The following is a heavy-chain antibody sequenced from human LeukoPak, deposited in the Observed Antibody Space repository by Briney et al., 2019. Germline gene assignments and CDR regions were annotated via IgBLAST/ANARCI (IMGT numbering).Heavy chain of an antibody. D-gene: IGHD4-17*01. CDR3: ARANGDYTLDAFDI. V-gene: IGHV4-34*01. Sequence: SETLSLTCAVYGGSFSGYNWSWLPQPPGQGLEWIGEINHSGSTNYNPSLKSRVTISVDTSKNQFSLKLSSVTAADTAVYYCARANGDYTLDAFDIWGQGTMVTVSS. CDR2: INHSGST. CDR1: GGSFSGYN. J-gene: IGHJ3*02.